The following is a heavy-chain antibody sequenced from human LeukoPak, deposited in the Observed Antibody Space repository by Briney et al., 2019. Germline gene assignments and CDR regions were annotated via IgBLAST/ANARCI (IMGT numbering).Heavy chain of an antibody. J-gene: IGHJ5*02. CDR1: GYTFTSYG. CDR3: ARDLGLLWFGELLSNWFDP. V-gene: IGHV1-18*01. D-gene: IGHD3-10*01. CDR2: ISAYNGNT. Sequence: ASVKVSCKASGYTFTSYGISWVRQAPGQGLEWMGWISAYNGNTNYAQKLQGRVTMTTDTSTSTAYMELRSLRSDDTAVYYCARDLGLLWFGELLSNWFDPWGQGTLVTVSS.